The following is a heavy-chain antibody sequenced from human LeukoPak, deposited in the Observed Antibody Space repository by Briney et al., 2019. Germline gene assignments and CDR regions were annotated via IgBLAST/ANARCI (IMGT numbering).Heavy chain of an antibody. V-gene: IGHV3-30-3*01. Sequence: GGSLRLSCAASGFTFSSYAMHWVRQAPGKGLEWVAVISYDGSNKYYADSVKGRFTISRDNSKNTLYLQMNSLRAEDTAVYYCARESIVVVTAIEGGYFDYWGQGTLVTVSS. CDR2: ISYDGSNK. CDR1: GFTFSSYA. J-gene: IGHJ4*02. D-gene: IGHD2-21*02. CDR3: ARESIVVVTAIEGGYFDY.